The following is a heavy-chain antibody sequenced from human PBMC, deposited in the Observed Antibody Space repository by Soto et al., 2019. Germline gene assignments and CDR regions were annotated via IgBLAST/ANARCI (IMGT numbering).Heavy chain of an antibody. J-gene: IGHJ6*02. D-gene: IGHD3-10*01. CDR1: GGSISSGDYY. CDR3: SGLNMVRGVITGYYYYGMDV. V-gene: IGHV4-30-4*03. CDR2: IYYSGST. Sequence: QVQLQESGPGLVKPSQTLSLTCTVSGGSISSGDYYWSWIRQPPGKGLEWIGYIYYSGSTYYNPSLKSRVTISVDTSKNQFSLKLSSVTAADTAVYYWSGLNMVRGVITGYYYYGMDVWGQGTTVTVSS.